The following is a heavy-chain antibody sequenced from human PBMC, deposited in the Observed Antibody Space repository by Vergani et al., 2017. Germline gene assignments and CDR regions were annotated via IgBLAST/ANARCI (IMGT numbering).Heavy chain of an antibody. V-gene: IGHV4-59*01. CDR3: ARGYSSSWPSTYYYYYGMDV. CDR1: GGSISSYY. J-gene: IGHJ6*02. CDR2: IYYSGRT. D-gene: IGHD6-13*01. Sequence: QVQLQESGPGLVTPSETLSLTCTVSGGSISSYYWSWIRQPPGKGLEWIGYIYYSGRTNYNPSLKSRVTISVDTSKNQFSLKLSSVTAADTAVYYCARGYSSSWPSTYYYYYGMDVWGQGTTVTVSS.